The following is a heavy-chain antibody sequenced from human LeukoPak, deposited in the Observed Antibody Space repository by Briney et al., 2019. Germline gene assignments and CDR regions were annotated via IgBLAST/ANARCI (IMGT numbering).Heavy chain of an antibody. D-gene: IGHD4-11*01. V-gene: IGHV3-66*01. CDR3: ARDAERIRTTDGFDV. CDR1: GLTFSSYW. Sequence: PGGSLRLSCAASGLTFSSYWMSWVRQAPGKGLEWVSIPYSGGSSYSADSVKGRFTISRDSSKNTIYLQMNSLRAEDTAVYYCARDAERIRTTDGFDVWGQGTMVTVSS. CDR2: PYSGGSS. J-gene: IGHJ3*01.